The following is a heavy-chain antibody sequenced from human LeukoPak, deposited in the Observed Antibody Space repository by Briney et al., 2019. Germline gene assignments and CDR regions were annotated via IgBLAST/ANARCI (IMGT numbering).Heavy chain of an antibody. J-gene: IGHJ4*02. CDR2: IKDDGSDK. V-gene: IGHV3-7*01. CDR3: AADGVRGVITPRFDY. CDR1: GFTFSAYW. D-gene: IGHD3-10*01. Sequence: GGSLRLSCAASGFTFSAYWMSWVRQAPGKGLEWVANIKDDGSDKYCVDSVKGRFTISRDNAKNSLYLQMNSLRDDDTAVYYCAADGVRGVITPRFDYWAREPWSPSPQ.